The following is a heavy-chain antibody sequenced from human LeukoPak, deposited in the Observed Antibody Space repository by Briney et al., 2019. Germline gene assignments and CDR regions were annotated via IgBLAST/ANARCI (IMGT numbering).Heavy chain of an antibody. CDR1: GFTFSSYA. V-gene: IGHV3-53*01. CDR2: IYSGGST. CDR3: ARGKLGISDAFDI. D-gene: IGHD7-27*01. J-gene: IGHJ3*02. Sequence: PGGSLRLSCAASGFTFSSYAMSWVRQAPGKGLEWVSVIYSGGSTYYADSVKGRFTISRDNSKNTLYLQMNSLRAEDTAVYYCARGKLGISDAFDIWGQGTMVTVSS.